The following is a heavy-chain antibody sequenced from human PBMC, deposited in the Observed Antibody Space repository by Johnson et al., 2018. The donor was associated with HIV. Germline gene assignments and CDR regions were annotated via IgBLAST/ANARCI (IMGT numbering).Heavy chain of an antibody. Sequence: VQLVESGGGLVQPGGSLTLSCAASGFIFSDSDIHWVRQASGKGLEWVGRVRNRANNFATLYSASVEGRSTVSRDVSKNMAYLRLSRLGAEDAAVYYCTAGRRGSKSYSNTFYYAFDIWGQGTTVTVSS. CDR1: GFIFSDSD. CDR2: VRNRANNFAT. CDR3: TAGRRGSKSYSNTFYYAFDI. J-gene: IGHJ3*02. D-gene: IGHD6-13*01. V-gene: IGHV3-73*01.